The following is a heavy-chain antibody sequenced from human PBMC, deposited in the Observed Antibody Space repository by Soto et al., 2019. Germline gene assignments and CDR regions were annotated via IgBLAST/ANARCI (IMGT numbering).Heavy chain of an antibody. J-gene: IGHJ6*04. V-gene: IGHV1-46*01. CDR2: INPSGGST. D-gene: IGHD6-19*01. Sequence: ASVKVSCKASGYTFTSYYMHWVRQAPGQGLEWMGIINPSGGSTSYAQKFQGRVTMTRDTSTSTVYMELSSLRSEDTAVYYCARDRSSEVAGKPDYYGMDVWGEGTTVTVPS. CDR1: GYTFTSYY. CDR3: ARDRSSEVAGKPDYYGMDV.